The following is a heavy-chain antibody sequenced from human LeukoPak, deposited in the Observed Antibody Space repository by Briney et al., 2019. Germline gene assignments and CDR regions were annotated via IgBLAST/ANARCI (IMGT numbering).Heavy chain of an antibody. CDR2: ISGSGGST. J-gene: IGHJ6*03. CDR3: ARAENSCSSTSCYGYYYYYMDV. D-gene: IGHD2-2*01. CDR1: GFTFSSYG. Sequence: PGGSLRLSCAASGFTFSSYGMSWVRQAPGKGLEWVSAISGSGGSTYYADSVKGRFTISRDNAKNSLYLQMNSLRAEDTAVYYCARAENSCSSTSCYGYYYYYMDVWGKGTTVTISS. V-gene: IGHV3-23*01.